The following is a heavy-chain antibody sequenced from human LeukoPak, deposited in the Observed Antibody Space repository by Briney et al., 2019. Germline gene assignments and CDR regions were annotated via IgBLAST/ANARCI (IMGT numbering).Heavy chain of an antibody. CDR3: ARAPLYYDFYHAFDI. CDR1: GYTFTSYD. D-gene: IGHD3-3*01. CDR2: MNPNSGNT. J-gene: IGHJ3*02. Sequence: ASVKVSCKASGYTFTSYDINWVQQATGQGLEWMGWMNPNSGNTGYAQKFQGRVTMTRNTSISTACMELSSLRSEDTAVYYCARAPLYYDFYHAFDIWGQGTMVTVSS. V-gene: IGHV1-8*01.